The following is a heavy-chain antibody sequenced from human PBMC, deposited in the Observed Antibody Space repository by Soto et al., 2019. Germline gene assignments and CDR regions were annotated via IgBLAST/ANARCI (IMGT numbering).Heavy chain of an antibody. J-gene: IGHJ4*02. CDR2: ISYDGSNK. V-gene: IGHV3-30*18. Sequence: QVQLVESGGGVVQPGRSLRLSCAASGFTFSSYGMHWVRQAPGKGLEWVAVISYDGSNKYYADSVKGRFTISRDNSKNTLYLQMNSLRAEDTAVYYCAKSSTMVRGDHTDYWGQGTLVTVSS. D-gene: IGHD3-10*01. CDR1: GFTFSSYG. CDR3: AKSSTMVRGDHTDY.